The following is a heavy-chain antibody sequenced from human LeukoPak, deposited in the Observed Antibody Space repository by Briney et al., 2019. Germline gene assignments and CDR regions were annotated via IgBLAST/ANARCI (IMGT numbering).Heavy chain of an antibody. CDR3: ARSSSGYDYVGYFDY. CDR1: GGSISSGGYY. D-gene: IGHD5-12*01. CDR2: IYYSGST. V-gene: IGHV4-31*03. Sequence: SQTLSLTCTVSGGSISSGGYYWSWLRQHPGKGLEWIGYIYYSGSTYYNPSLKSRVTISVDTSKNQFSLKLSSVTAADTAVYYCARSSSGYDYVGYFDYWGQGTLVTVSS. J-gene: IGHJ4*02.